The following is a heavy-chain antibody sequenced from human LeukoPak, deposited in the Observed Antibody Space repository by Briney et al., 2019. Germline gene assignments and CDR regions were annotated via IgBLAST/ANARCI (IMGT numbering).Heavy chain of an antibody. CDR3: ARAPGGWYGMDV. CDR2: IESDGSST. Sequence: GGSLRLSCAASGFTFNSYLMHWVRQAPGKGLVWVSRIESDGSSTTYADSVKGRFTISRDNAKNTLFLQMDSPRADDTAVYYCARAPGGWYGMDVWGQGTTVTVSS. CDR1: GFTFNSYL. D-gene: IGHD6-19*01. V-gene: IGHV3-74*01. J-gene: IGHJ6*02.